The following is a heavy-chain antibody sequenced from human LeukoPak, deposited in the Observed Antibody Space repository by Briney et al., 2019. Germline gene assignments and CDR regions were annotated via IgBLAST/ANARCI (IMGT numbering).Heavy chain of an antibody. CDR1: GGSISSGAYS. J-gene: IGHJ4*02. V-gene: IGHV4-30-2*01. CDR2: INHSGST. D-gene: IGHD6-13*01. CDR3: ARGRRGAAGQGGYYFDY. Sequence: SQTLSLTCAVSGGSISSGAYSWSWIRQPPGKGLEWIGEINHSGSTNYNPSLKSRVTISVDTSKNQFSLKLSSVTAADTAVYYCARGRRGAAGQGGYYFDYWGQGTLVTVSS.